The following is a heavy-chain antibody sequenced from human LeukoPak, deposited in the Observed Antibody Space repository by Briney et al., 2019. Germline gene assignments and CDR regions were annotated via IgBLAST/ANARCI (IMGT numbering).Heavy chain of an antibody. CDR1: GFTFSDYY. Sequence: GGSLRLSCAASGFTFSDYYMSWIRQAPGKGLEWVSYISSSGSTIYYADSVKGRFTISRDNAKNSLYLQMNSLRAEDTALYYCAKDSSSGNLDYWGQGTLVTVSS. CDR2: ISSSGSTI. CDR3: AKDSSSGNLDY. J-gene: IGHJ4*02. V-gene: IGHV3-11*01. D-gene: IGHD6-19*01.